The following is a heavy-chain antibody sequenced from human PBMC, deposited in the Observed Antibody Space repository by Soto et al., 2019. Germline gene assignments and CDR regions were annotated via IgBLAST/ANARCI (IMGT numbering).Heavy chain of an antibody. CDR1: GGSISSYYW. CDR3: ARDRPSEYTYGSSGWSDT. Sequence: SETLSLTCGVSGGSISSYYWWSWVRQPPGRGLEWIGEIYHSGSTNYNPSLKSRVTISVDKSKDQFSLELTSVTAADTAVYFCARDRPSEYTYGSSGWSDTWGQGTLVTVSS. J-gene: IGHJ5*02. CDR2: IYHSGST. D-gene: IGHD5-18*01. V-gene: IGHV4-4*02.